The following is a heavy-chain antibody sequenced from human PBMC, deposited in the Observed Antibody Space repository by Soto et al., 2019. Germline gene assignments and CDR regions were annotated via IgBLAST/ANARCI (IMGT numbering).Heavy chain of an antibody. D-gene: IGHD3-3*01. CDR3: ARTDNVGYYQH. Sequence: SETLSLTCTVSGGSISSYYWAWIRQPPGRGLEWIASIYHTGTTYYTPSLKSRVTISVDTSKNQFSLRLSSVTAADSAVYFCARTDNVGYYQHFGQGNLVTVSS. V-gene: IGHV4-38-2*02. J-gene: IGHJ1*01. CDR1: GGSISSYY. CDR2: IYHTGTT.